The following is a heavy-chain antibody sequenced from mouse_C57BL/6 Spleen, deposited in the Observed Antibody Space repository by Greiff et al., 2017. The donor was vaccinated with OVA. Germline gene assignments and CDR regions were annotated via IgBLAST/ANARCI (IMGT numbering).Heavy chain of an antibody. V-gene: IGHV1-50*01. D-gene: IGHD1-1*01. CDR1: GYTFTSYW. Sequence: VQLQQSGAELVKPGASVKLSCKASGYTFTSYWMQWVKQRPGQGLEWIGEIDPSDSYTNYNQKFKGKATLTVDTSSSTAYMQLSSLTSEDSAVYYCARGSSYEGFDYWGQGTTLTVSS. CDR3: ARGSSYEGFDY. J-gene: IGHJ2*01. CDR2: IDPSDSYT.